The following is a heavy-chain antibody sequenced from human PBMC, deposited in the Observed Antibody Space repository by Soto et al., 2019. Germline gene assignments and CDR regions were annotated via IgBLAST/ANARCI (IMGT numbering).Heavy chain of an antibody. CDR3: AGGAVTGTSLFDY. CDR2: INKNGFTI. D-gene: IGHD6-19*01. V-gene: IGHV3-48*02. J-gene: IGHJ4*02. Sequence: QPGGSLRLSCAVSGFTLTTYSMNWVRQAPGKGLEWISFINKNGFTIYYAASVKGRFTISRDYAKNSLYLQMDSLRHEDTAVYYCAGGAVTGTSLFDYWGQGTLVTVSS. CDR1: GFTLTTYS.